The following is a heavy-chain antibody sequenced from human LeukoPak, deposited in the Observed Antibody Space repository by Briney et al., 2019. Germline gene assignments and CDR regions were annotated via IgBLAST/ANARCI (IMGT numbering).Heavy chain of an antibody. J-gene: IGHJ4*02. CDR1: GYSFTNYW. Sequence: GASLKISCKSFGYSFTNYWIGWVRQMSGKGLEWMGIIYPGNSDTRYSPSFQGQVTISADKSISTAYLQWSSLKASDTAMYYCARSRRDGYNYLYFDYWDQGTLVTVSS. V-gene: IGHV5-51*01. D-gene: IGHD5-24*01. CDR3: ARSRRDGYNYLYFDY. CDR2: IYPGNSDT.